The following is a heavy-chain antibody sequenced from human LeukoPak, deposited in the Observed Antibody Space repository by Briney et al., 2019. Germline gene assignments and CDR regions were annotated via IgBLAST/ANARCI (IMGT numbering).Heavy chain of an antibody. CDR2: TYYRSKWYF. CDR1: GASVSSNSAA. D-gene: IGHD1-14*01. J-gene: IGHJ4*02. Sequence: SPTLSLTYAISGASVSSNSAAWTWIRQSPSRGLEWLGMTYYRSKWYFDYAVSLKSPITINPDTSNNQFSLQLNSVTPEDTAVYYCGRDAPGGTTVFDYWGQGTLVTVSS. CDR3: GRDAPGGTTVFDY. V-gene: IGHV6-1*01.